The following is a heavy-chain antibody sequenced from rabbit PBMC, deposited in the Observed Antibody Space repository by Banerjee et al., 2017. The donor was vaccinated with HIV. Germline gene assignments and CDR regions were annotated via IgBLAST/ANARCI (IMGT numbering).Heavy chain of an antibody. CDR2: IYNGDDST. V-gene: IGHV1S40*01. Sequence: QSLEESGGDLVQPGASLTLTCKASGFDFNGNYFISWVRQAPGKGLEWIACIYNGDDSTYYANWVNGRFTISKTSSTTVDLKMTSLTAADTATYFCARAPYGYGGYDPWGPGTLV. J-gene: IGHJ2*01. D-gene: IGHD6-1*01. CDR3: ARAPYGYGGYDP. CDR1: GFDFNGNYF.